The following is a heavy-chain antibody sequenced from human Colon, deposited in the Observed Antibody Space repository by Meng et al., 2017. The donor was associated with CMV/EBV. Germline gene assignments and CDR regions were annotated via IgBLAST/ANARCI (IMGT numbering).Heavy chain of an antibody. Sequence: GESLKISCTGSGFILSDYYIDWVRQVPGKGLEWVSGISGSGDNTYYADSVKGRFTISRDNSKNTVFLQMRSLGAEDTASYFCAKDRMIVDPQGFDYWGQGTLVTVSS. V-gene: IGHV3-23*01. J-gene: IGHJ4*02. CDR1: GFILSDYY. CDR3: AKDRMIVDPQGFDY. D-gene: IGHD3-22*01. CDR2: ISGSGDNT.